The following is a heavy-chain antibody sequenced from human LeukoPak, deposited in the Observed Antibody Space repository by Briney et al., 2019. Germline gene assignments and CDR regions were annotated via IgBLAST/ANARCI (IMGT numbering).Heavy chain of an antibody. CDR1: GYSISSGYY. CDR2: IYHSGST. D-gene: IGHD6-19*01. J-gene: IGHJ2*01. V-gene: IGHV4-38-2*02. Sequence: SETLSLTCTVSGYSISSGYYWGWIRQPPGKGLEWIGSIYHSGSTYYNPSLKSRVTISVDTSKNQFSLKLSSVTAADTAVYYCARQRAVAFYWYFDLWGRGTLVTVSS. CDR3: ARQRAVAFYWYFDL.